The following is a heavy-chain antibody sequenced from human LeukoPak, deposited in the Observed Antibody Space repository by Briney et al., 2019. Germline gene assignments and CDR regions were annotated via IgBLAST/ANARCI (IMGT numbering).Heavy chain of an antibody. D-gene: IGHD3-22*01. V-gene: IGHV3-23*01. CDR3: AKEGYDSSGYRYYFDY. CDR2: MYEYCGPT. CDR1: GFTFSSYA. Sequence: TGGPLRLSCAASGFTFSSYAMSWVRQAPGKGLEWVSVMYEYCGPTIYGDSVKGRFTISRDNSKNTLYLQMNSLRAEDTAVYYCAKEGYDSSGYRYYFDYWGQGTLVTVSS. J-gene: IGHJ4*02.